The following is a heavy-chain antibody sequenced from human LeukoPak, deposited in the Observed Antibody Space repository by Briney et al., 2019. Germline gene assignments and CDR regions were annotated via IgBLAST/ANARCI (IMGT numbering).Heavy chain of an antibody. CDR1: GGSFSGYY. D-gene: IGHD3-10*01. V-gene: IGHV4-34*01. J-gene: IGHJ5*02. Sequence: SETLSLTCAVYGGSFSGYYWSWIRQPPGKGLEWIGEINHSGSTNYNPSLKSRVTISVDTSKNQFSLKLSSVTAADTAVYYCAASLWFGESVFDPWGEGNLVSVSS. CDR3: AASLWFGESVFDP. CDR2: INHSGST.